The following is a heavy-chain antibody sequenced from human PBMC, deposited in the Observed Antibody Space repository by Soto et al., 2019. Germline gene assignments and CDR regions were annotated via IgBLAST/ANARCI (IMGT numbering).Heavy chain of an antibody. CDR3: AREVSGYCSSGSCYYFDY. D-gene: IGHD2-15*01. V-gene: IGHV1-3*01. CDR2: INAGNGNT. J-gene: IGHJ4*02. CDR1: GYTFTSYA. Sequence: GASVKVSCKASGYTFTSYAMHWVRQAPGERLEWMGWINAGNGNTKYSQKFQGRVTISRDNSKNTLYLQMNSLRADDTAVYYCAREVSGYCSSGSCYYFDYWGQGTLVTVSS.